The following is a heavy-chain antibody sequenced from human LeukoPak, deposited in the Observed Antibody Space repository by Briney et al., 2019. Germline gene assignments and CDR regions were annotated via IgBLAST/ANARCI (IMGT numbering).Heavy chain of an antibody. V-gene: IGHV3-49*04. CDR2: IRSKAYGGTT. CDR3: TRSNVLRYLGPPNWFDP. Sequence: GGSLRLSCTASGFTFGDYAMSWVRLAPGKGLEWVGFIRSKAYGGTTEYAASVKGRFTISRDDSKSIAYLQMNSLRTDDTAVYYCTRSNVLRYLGPPNWFDPWGQGTLVTVSS. CDR1: GFTFGDYA. J-gene: IGHJ5*02. D-gene: IGHD3-9*01.